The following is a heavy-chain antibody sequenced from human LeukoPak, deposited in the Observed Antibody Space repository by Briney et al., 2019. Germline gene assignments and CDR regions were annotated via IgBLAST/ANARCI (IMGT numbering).Heavy chain of an antibody. CDR3: ARPLRESGYFYFDY. V-gene: IGHV3-48*04. D-gene: IGHD3-3*01. J-gene: IGHJ4*02. Sequence: PGGSLRLSCAASGFTFDSYSMSWVRQAPGKGLEWVSYITSGSSTIYYPDSVKGRFTISRDNAKNSLYLQMNSLSAEDTAIYYCARPLRESGYFYFDYWGQGTLVTVSS. CDR1: GFTFDSYS. CDR2: ITSGSSTI.